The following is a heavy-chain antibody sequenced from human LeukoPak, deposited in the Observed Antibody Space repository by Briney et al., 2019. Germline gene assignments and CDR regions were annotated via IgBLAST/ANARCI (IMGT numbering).Heavy chain of an antibody. V-gene: IGHV3-30*02. Sequence: PGGSLRLSCAASGFTFSNYDMHWVRQAPGKRLEWVTFIRYHGNDKYYADSVKGRFTISRDNSQNTLYLQMNSLRAEDTAVYYCATERMTSFDYWGQGTLVTVSS. CDR2: IRYHGNDK. CDR3: ATERMTSFDY. D-gene: IGHD2-15*01. CDR1: GFTFSNYD. J-gene: IGHJ4*02.